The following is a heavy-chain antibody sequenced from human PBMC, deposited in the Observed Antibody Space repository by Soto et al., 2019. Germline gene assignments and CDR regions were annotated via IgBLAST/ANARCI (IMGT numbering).Heavy chain of an antibody. J-gene: IGHJ4*02. CDR1: GFTVSSFP. CDR3: ARKVAGSI. V-gene: IGHV3-23*01. CDR2: ISSSGDDS. D-gene: IGHD6-19*01. Sequence: EMHLLESGGGLVQPGGSLRLSCAASGFTVSSFPMTWVRQAPGKGLEWVSSISSSGDDSFYAHSVKGRFTFSRDSSKNMLFLQLSRLRAEDTAVYYCARKVAGSIWGQGTLVTVSS.